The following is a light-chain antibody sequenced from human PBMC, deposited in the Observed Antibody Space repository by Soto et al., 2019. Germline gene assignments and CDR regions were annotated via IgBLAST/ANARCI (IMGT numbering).Light chain of an antibody. V-gene: IGLV3-21*04. CDR1: NIGSKR. CDR2: YDS. Sequence: SYELTQPPSVSVGPGKTARITCWGKNIGSKRGHWYQQNPRQAPLLVIYYDSDRPSGIPGRFSGTNSGNTATLTISRVEAVDWADYYCQVWDISSDQDVVFGGGTKVTVL. J-gene: IGLJ2*01. CDR3: QVWDISSDQDVV.